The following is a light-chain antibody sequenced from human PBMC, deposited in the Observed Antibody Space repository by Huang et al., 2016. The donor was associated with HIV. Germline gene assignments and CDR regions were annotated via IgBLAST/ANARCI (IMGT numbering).Light chain of an antibody. J-gene: IGKJ1*01. CDR3: QQHYGRQST. V-gene: IGKV4-1*01. CDR2: WAS. Sequence: IVMTQSPESLAVSLGARASINCKSSQSLLYRSNSKNYLAWYQKKQGHPPTLLIYWASVRDVGVPERFSGGGSGTNVTLTINSLQADDVAVYYCQQHYGRQSTFGQGT. CDR1: QSLLYRSNSKNY.